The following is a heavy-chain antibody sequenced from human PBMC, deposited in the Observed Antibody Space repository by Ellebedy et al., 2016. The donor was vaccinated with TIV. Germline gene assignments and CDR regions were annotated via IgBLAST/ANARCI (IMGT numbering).Heavy chain of an antibody. CDR2: IYQDGSDQ. CDR1: GFSFRSYW. J-gene: IGHJ5*01. Sequence: GESLKISCAASGFSFRSYWMSWVRQAPGKGLEWVANIYQDGSDQNYVDSVKGRFTISRDNAKNSLYLQMNSLRVEDTAVYYCARRGSYGDYAVQVNNWFDSWGQGTLVTVSS. CDR3: ARRGSYGDYAVQVNNWFDS. V-gene: IGHV3-7*01. D-gene: IGHD4-17*01.